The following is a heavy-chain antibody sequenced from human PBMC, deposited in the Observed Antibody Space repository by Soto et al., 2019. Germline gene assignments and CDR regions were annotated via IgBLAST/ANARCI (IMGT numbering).Heavy chain of an antibody. V-gene: IGHV3-30*18. J-gene: IGHJ4*02. CDR1: GFNFYNYG. CDR2: ITYDGSFQ. CDR3: AKDRVGGTFYTPLAF. D-gene: IGHD1-7*01. Sequence: WGSLRLSCQASGFNFYNYGMHWFRQSPGKGLEWVAVITYDGSFQYYADSVKGRFTISRDNSKNTLSLHLNTLKPEDTAVYHCAKDRVGGTFYTPLAFWGQGTLVTVSS.